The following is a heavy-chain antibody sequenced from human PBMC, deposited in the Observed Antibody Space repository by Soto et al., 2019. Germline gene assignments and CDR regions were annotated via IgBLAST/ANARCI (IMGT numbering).Heavy chain of an antibody. V-gene: IGHV3-74*01. CDR2: INSDGSST. CDR3: ARDNYRGRYFDL. Sequence: EVQLVESGGGLVQPGGSLRLSCAASGFTFSSYWMHWVRQAPGKGLVWVSRINSDGSSTGYADPVKGRFTISRDNAKNTLYMQMNSLRAEDTAVYYSARDNYRGRYFDLWGRGTLVTVSS. D-gene: IGHD4-4*01. CDR1: GFTFSSYW. J-gene: IGHJ2*01.